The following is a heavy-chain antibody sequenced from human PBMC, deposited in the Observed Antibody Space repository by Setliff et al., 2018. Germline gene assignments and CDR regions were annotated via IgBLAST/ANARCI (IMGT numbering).Heavy chain of an antibody. D-gene: IGHD2-21*02. J-gene: IGHJ4*02. V-gene: IGHV4-59*12. CDR2: IYSSGNT. CDR3: ARGFDVCGGGACYTDGPYYFDY. Sequence: SETLSLTCTVSGDSIINYYWSWIRQPPGKGLEWIGDIYSSGNTNYNPSPKSRVTISVDTSKNQFSLNLTSVAAADTAVYYCARGFDVCGGGACYTDGPYYFDYWGLGTLVTVSS. CDR1: GDSIINYY.